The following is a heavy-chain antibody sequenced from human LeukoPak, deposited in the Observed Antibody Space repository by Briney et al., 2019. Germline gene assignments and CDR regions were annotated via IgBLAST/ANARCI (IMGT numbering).Heavy chain of an antibody. V-gene: IGHV4-34*01. J-gene: IGHJ4*02. D-gene: IGHD6-19*01. CDR2: INHSGST. CDR1: GGSFSGYY. CDR3: ARAEGILRAVAGRPYYFDY. Sequence: SETLSLTCAVYGGSFSGYYWSWIRQPPGKGLEWIGEINHSGSTNYNPSLKSRVTISVDTSKNQFSLKLSSVTAADTAVYYCARAEGILRAVAGRPYYFDYWGQGTLVTVSS.